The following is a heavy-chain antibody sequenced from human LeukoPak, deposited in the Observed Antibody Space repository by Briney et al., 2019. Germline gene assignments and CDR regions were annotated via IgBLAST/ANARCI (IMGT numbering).Heavy chain of an antibody. D-gene: IGHD3-22*01. CDR1: GFTFSSYW. Sequence: QPGGSLRLSCAASGFTFSSYWMHWVRQAPGKGLVWVSRINSDGSSTTYVDSVKGRFTISRDNAKNTLYLQMNSLRAEDTAMYYCVRQYSYDSSGYYPWDYWGQGTLVTVSS. CDR2: INSDGSST. CDR3: VRQYSYDSSGYYPWDY. J-gene: IGHJ4*02. V-gene: IGHV3-74*01.